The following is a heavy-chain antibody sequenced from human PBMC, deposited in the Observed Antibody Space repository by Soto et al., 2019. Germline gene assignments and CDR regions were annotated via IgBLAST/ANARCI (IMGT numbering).Heavy chain of an antibody. V-gene: IGHV3-9*01. Sequence: PGGSLRLSCAASGFTFDDYAMHWVRQAPGKGLEWVSGISWNSGSIGYADSVKGRFTISRDNAKNSLYLKMNSLRAEDTALYYCAEDRSPLSGYDPHFDYWGQGTLVTVSS. D-gene: IGHD5-12*01. CDR1: GFTFDDYA. CDR2: ISWNSGSI. CDR3: AEDRSPLSGYDPHFDY. J-gene: IGHJ4*02.